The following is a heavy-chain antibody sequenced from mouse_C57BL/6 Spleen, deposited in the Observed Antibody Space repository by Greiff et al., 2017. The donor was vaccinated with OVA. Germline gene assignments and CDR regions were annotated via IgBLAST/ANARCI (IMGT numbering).Heavy chain of an antibody. J-gene: IGHJ3*01. CDR1: GYAFSSYW. Sequence: VKLMESGAELVKPGASVKISCKASGYAFSSYWMNWVKQRPGKGLEWIGQIYPGDGDTNYNGKFKGKATLTADKSSSTAYMQLSSLTSEDSAVYFCARSGLTGTTFAYWGQGTLVTVSA. CDR2: IYPGDGDT. CDR3: ARSGLTGTTFAY. D-gene: IGHD4-1*01. V-gene: IGHV1-80*01.